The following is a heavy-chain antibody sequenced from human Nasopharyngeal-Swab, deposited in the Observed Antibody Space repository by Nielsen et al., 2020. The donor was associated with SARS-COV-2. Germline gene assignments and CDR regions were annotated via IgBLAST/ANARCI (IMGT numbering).Heavy chain of an antibody. V-gene: IGHV3-30-3*01. D-gene: IGHD6-13*01. CDR1: GFTFISYA. J-gene: IGHJ6*02. Sequence: GGSLRRSCAASGFTFISYAMHWVREAPGKGLEWVAVISYDGSKKYYADSVKGRFTISRDNSKNTLYLQMNSKRAEDTAVYYCARDHGSSWYTYYYYYGLDVRGQGTTVTVSS. CDR2: ISYDGSKK. CDR3: ARDHGSSWYTYYYYYGLDV.